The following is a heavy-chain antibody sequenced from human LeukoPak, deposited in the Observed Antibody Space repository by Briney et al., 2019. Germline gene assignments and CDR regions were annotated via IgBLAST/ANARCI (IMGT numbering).Heavy chain of an antibody. CDR2: ISGSGGGT. CDR1: GFTFGSYA. J-gene: IGHJ6*03. V-gene: IGHV3-23*01. CDR3: AKDTWQFAPDYYYYMDV. Sequence: GGSLRLSCAVSGFTFGSYAMSWVRQAPGKGLEWVSAISGSGGGTYYADSVKGRFTISRDNSKNTLYLQMNSLRAEDTALYYCAKDTWQFAPDYYYYMDVWGKGTTVTVSS. D-gene: IGHD2-21*01.